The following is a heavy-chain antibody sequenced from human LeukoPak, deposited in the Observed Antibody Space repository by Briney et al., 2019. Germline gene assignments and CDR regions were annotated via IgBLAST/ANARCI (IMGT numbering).Heavy chain of an antibody. CDR2: ISYDGSNK. CDR1: GFTFSSYA. CDR3: AGHSSSWYGFDY. D-gene: IGHD6-13*01. J-gene: IGHJ4*02. Sequence: GGSLRLSCAASGFTFSSYAMHWVRQAPGKGLEWVAVISYDGSNKYYADSVKGRFTISRDNSKNTLYLQMNSLRAEDTAVYYCAGHSSSWYGFDYWGQGTLVTVSS. V-gene: IGHV3-30*14.